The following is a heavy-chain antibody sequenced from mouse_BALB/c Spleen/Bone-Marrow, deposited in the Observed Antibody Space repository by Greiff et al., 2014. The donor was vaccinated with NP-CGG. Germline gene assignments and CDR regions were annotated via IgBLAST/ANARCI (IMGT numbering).Heavy chain of an antibody. J-gene: IGHJ2*01. CDR3: ARMITTRGFDY. CDR1: GYTFTRYW. V-gene: IGHV1S81*02. D-gene: IGHD2-4*01. CDR2: LNPSNGHT. Sequence: QVQLQQPGAELLKPGTSVKLSCKASGYTFTRYWMHWVKQRPGQGLEWIGELNPSNGHTNYNGKFKNKATVTVDESSSTAYMQLSSLTSEDSAVYYCARMITTRGFDYWGQGTTLTVSS.